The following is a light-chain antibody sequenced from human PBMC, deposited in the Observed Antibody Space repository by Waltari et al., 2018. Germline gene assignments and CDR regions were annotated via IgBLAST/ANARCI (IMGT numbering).Light chain of an antibody. CDR2: GAS. CDR3: QQGSTFPFT. V-gene: IGKV1-12*01. Sequence: IQMTQSPSLLSASVGDRVTITCRASQSISTWLAWYQQKPGKVPKLLIFGASILQRGVSSRFSGSGSETDFTLTISSLQAEDFATYYCQQGSTFPFTFGPGTTLDLK. J-gene: IGKJ3*01. CDR1: QSISTW.